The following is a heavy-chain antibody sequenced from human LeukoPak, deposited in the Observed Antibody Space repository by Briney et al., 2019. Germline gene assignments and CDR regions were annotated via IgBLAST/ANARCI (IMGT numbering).Heavy chain of an antibody. CDR3: ATDHYSYGYFDY. CDR1: GFTFSSYA. V-gene: IGHV3-23*01. CDR2: ISGSGGST. J-gene: IGHJ4*02. D-gene: IGHD5-18*01. Sequence: SGGSLRLSCAASGFTFSSYAMSWVRQAPGKGLEWVSAISGSGGSTYYADSVKGRFTISRDNSKNTLYLQMNSLRAEDTAVYYCATDHYSYGYFDYWGQGTLVTVSS.